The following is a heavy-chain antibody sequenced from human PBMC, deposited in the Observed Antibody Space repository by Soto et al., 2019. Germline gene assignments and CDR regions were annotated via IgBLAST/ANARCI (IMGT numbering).Heavy chain of an antibody. V-gene: IGHV2-5*02. CDR1: GFSLSTSGVG. J-gene: IGHJ4*02. CDR2: IYWDDDK. D-gene: IGHD7-27*01. Sequence: QITLKESGPTLVKPTQTLTLTCTFSGFSLSTSGVGVGWIRQPPGKALEWLALIYWDDDKPYSPSLKSRLTLPKDTPKNQVVLTMTNMDPVDTATYYCAHRLLGTSFDYWGQGTLVTVSS. CDR3: AHRLLGTSFDY.